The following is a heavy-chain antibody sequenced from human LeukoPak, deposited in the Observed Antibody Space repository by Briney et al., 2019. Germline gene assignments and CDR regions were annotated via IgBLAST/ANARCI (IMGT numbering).Heavy chain of an antibody. V-gene: IGHV3-7*01. J-gene: IGHJ4*02. CDR2: IKQDGSEK. CDR1: GFIFSSHW. Sequence: PGGSLRLSCAATGFIFSSHWMSWVRQAPGKGLEWVANIKQDGSEKYYVDSVKGRFSISRDNAKNSLYLQMNSLRAEDTAVYYCARDLVATSFDYWGQGTLVTVSS. D-gene: IGHD5-12*01. CDR3: ARDLVATSFDY.